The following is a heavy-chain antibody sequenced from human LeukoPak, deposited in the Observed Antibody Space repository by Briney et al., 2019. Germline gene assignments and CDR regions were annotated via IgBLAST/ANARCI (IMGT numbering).Heavy chain of an antibody. D-gene: IGHD3-3*01. J-gene: IGHJ4*02. CDR3: ARQNDFRLDY. Sequence: ASVKISCKASGYTFTSYYMHWVRQAPGQGLEWMGIINPSGGSTSYAQKFQGRVTMTRDTSTGTVYMELSSLRSEDTAIYYCARQNDFRLDYWGQGTLVTVSS. CDR1: GYTFTSYY. CDR2: INPSGGST. V-gene: IGHV1-46*01.